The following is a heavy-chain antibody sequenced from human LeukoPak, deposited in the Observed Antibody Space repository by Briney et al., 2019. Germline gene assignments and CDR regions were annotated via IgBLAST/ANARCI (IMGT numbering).Heavy chain of an antibody. Sequence: SETLSLTCTVSGGSISSYYWSWIRQPPGKGLEWIGYIYYSGSTNYNPSLKSRVTISVDTSKNQFSLKLTSVTAADTAVYYCARASYGDYNFDYWGQGTLVTVSS. V-gene: IGHV4-59*12. J-gene: IGHJ4*02. D-gene: IGHD4-17*01. CDR3: ARASYGDYNFDY. CDR2: IYYSGST. CDR1: GGSISSYY.